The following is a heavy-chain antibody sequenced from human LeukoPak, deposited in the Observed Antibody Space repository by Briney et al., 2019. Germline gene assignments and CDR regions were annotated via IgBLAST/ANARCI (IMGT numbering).Heavy chain of an antibody. Sequence: GGSRRLACAASGFTFSSYWMSWVRQAPGKGLEWVANIRQDGSERYYVDTVKGRFTISRDNAQNLLSLQMNRLRAEDPAVYFCASAPSAPRLLAWGQGTRVTVSS. CDR3: ASAPSAPRLLA. V-gene: IGHV3-7*01. CDR1: GFTFSSYW. J-gene: IGHJ5*02. CDR2: IRQDGSER. D-gene: IGHD3-3*01.